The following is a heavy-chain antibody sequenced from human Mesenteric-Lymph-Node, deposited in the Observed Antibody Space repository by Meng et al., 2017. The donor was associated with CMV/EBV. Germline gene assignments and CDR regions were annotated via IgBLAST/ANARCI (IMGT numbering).Heavy chain of an antibody. J-gene: IGHJ4*02. CDR2: NYWDDDK. Sequence: TLVNATPAPAPSCPFTRFSLSTSGVGVGWIRQPPGKALEWLALNYWDDDKRYSPSLKSRLTIIKDISKHQVVLTMTNIDPVDTATYYCAHSSGIAAAGPFYFDYWGQGTLVTVSS. D-gene: IGHD6-13*01. CDR3: AHSSGIAAAGPFYFDY. V-gene: IGHV2-5*02. CDR1: RFSLSTSGVG.